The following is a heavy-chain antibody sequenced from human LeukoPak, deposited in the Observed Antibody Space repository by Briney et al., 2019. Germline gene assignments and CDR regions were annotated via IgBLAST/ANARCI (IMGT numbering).Heavy chain of an antibody. J-gene: IGHJ4*02. V-gene: IGHV3-23*01. Sequence: GGSLRLSCAASGFTFSSYSMSWVRQAPGKGLEWVSAISGNGGKTYYADSVKGRFTISRDNSKNTLYLQMNSLRAEDTAVYYCAKDLGGSGSYYPDYWGQGTLVTVSS. D-gene: IGHD3-10*01. CDR3: AKDLGGSGSYYPDY. CDR1: GFTFSSYS. CDR2: ISGNGGKT.